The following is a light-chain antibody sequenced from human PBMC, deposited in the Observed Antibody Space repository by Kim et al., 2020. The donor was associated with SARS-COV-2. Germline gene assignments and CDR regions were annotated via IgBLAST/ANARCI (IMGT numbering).Light chain of an antibody. J-gene: IGKJ2*01. V-gene: IGKV4-1*01. Sequence: SATINCKSSPSVLYSSNNQNYLAWYKQKPGQPPKLLIYWASTREYGVHDRFSGSGSGTDFTLTISSLQAEDVAVYYCQQYYSTPYTFGQGTKLEI. CDR2: WAS. CDR1: PSVLYSSNNQNY. CDR3: QQYYSTPYT.